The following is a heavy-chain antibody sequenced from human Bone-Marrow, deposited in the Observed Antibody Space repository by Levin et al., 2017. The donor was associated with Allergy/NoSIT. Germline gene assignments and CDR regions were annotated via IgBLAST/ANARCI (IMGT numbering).Heavy chain of an antibody. J-gene: IGHJ4*02. V-gene: IGHV4-31*03. D-gene: IGHD3-22*01. Sequence: PSETLSLTCTVSGGSISSGGYYWSWIRQHPGKGLEWIGYIYYSGSTYYNPSLKSRVTISVDTSKNQFSLKLSSVTAADTAVYYCARSYDSSGNADDYWGQGTLVTVSS. CDR2: IYYSGST. CDR3: ARSYDSSGNADDY. CDR1: GGSISSGGYY.